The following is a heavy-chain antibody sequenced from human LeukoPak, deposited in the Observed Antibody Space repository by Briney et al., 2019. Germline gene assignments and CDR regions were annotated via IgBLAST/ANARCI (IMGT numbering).Heavy chain of an antibody. CDR2: IYYSGST. CDR1: GGSISSYY. CDR3: ARAYYYDSSGYSLGGFDP. Sequence: SETLSLTCTVSGGSISSYYWSWLRQPPGKGLEWIGYIYYSGSTNYNPSLKSRVTISEDTSKNQFSLKLSSVTAADTAVYCCARAYYYDSSGYSLGGFDPWGQGILVTVSS. D-gene: IGHD3-22*01. V-gene: IGHV4-59*01. J-gene: IGHJ5*02.